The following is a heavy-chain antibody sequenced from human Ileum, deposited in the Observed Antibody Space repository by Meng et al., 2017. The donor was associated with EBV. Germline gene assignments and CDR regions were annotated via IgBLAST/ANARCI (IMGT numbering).Heavy chain of an antibody. V-gene: IGHV4-4*02. CDR2: IYHGGST. CDR3: ARDFGPHQLWY. D-gene: IGHD3-16*01. Sequence: QVQLRESGPGLVKPSWTLSLTCAVSGGSISSSNWWIWVRQPPGKGLECIGEIYHGGSTNYNPSLKSRVTISVDKSKNQFSLQLSSVTDADTAVYYCARDFGPHQLWYWGQGTLVTVSS. CDR1: GGSISSSNW. J-gene: IGHJ4*02.